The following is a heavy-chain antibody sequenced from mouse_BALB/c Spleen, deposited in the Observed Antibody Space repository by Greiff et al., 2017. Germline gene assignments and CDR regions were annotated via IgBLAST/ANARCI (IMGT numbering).Heavy chain of an antibody. CDR2: IYPGDGDT. CDR3: AREGGDYIDWYFDV. D-gene: IGHD1-3*01. Sequence: QVHVKQSGPELVKPGASVKISCKASGYAFSSSWMNWVKQRPGQGLEWIGRIYPGDGDTNYNGKFKGKATLTADKSSSTAYMQLSSLTSVDSAVYFCAREGGDYIDWYFDVWGAGTTVTVSS. V-gene: IGHV1-82*01. CDR1: GYAFSSSW. J-gene: IGHJ1*01.